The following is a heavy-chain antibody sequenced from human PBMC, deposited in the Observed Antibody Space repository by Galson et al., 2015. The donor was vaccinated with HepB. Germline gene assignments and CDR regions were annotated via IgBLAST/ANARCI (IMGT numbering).Heavy chain of an antibody. D-gene: IGHD5-18*01. V-gene: IGHV3-23*01. CDR3: AKGYGLFDS. J-gene: IGHJ5*01. CDR1: GFGFDTHA. Sequence: SLRLSCAASGFGFDTHAMSWVRQAPGKGLEWISGISGNGDSTFYGDSVKGRFTVSRDNSKNILFLQMNSLRAEVTGLYFCAKGYGLFDSWGYGILVTVSS. CDR2: ISGNGDST.